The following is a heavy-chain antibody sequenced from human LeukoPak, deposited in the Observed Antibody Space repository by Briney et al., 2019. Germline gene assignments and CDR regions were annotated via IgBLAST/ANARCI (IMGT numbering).Heavy chain of an antibody. CDR1: GGSISSYY. J-gene: IGHJ4*02. CDR2: IYYSGST. V-gene: IGHV4-59*01. D-gene: IGHD3-22*01. CDR3: ARRDGSGYYGYYFDY. Sequence: SETLSLTCTVSGGSISSYYWNWIRQPPGKGLEWIGYIYYSGSTNYNPSLKSRVTISVDTSKNQFSLKLSSVTAADTAVYYCARRDGSGYYGYYFDYWGQGTLVTVPS.